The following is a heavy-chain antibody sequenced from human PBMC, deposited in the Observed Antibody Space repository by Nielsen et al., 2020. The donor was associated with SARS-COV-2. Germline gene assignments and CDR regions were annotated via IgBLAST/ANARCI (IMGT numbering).Heavy chain of an antibody. CDR3: ARAPYYYAYGDFDY. J-gene: IGHJ4*02. D-gene: IGHD3-10*01. CDR1: GFTFSSYG. V-gene: IGHV3-33*01. Sequence: GESLKISCAASGFTFSSYGMHWVRQAPGKGLEWVAVIWYDGSNKYYADSVKARFTISRDDSKNTLYLQMNSLRAEDTAVYYCARAPYYYAYGDFDYWGQGTLVTVSS. CDR2: IWYDGSNK.